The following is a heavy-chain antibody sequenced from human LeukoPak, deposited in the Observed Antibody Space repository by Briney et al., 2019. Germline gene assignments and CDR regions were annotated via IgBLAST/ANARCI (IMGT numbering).Heavy chain of an antibody. CDR1: GFTFSSYS. Sequence: PGGSLRLSCAASGFTFSSYSMNWVRQAPGKGLEWISLIYTGGETYYTDSVKGRFTISRDNSKNTLYLQMNSLRVEDTAVYFCVNRYFDYWGQGTLVTVSS. V-gene: IGHV3-66*01. J-gene: IGHJ4*02. CDR3: VNRYFDY. CDR2: IYTGGET.